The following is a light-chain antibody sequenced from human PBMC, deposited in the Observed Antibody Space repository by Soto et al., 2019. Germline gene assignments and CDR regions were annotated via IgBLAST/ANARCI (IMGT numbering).Light chain of an antibody. Sequence: QSVLTQPPSASGTPGQRVTTSCSGSSYNIGRNYVYWYQQHPGKAPRLLIYAVTKRPAAVPARFSGSKSGNTASLTISGLQAEDEADYYCCSYAGSYTFDVFGTGTKVTVL. CDR2: AVT. J-gene: IGLJ1*01. CDR1: SYNIGRNY. V-gene: IGLV2-11*01. CDR3: CSYAGSYTFDV.